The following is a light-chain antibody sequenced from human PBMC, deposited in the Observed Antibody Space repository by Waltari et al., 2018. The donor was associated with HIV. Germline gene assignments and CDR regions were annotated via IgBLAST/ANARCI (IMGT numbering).Light chain of an antibody. V-gene: IGLV1-51*01. Sequence: QFVLTQPPSVSAAPGQKVNISCSGSSSNIGNDFVSWYQVLPGAAPKLLIYENIKPPSDIPERFSGSKSGTSATLAITGLQTGDEADYYCGTWDKTLSVGVFGGGTKLTVL. CDR1: SSNIGNDF. CDR2: ENI. CDR3: GTWDKTLSVGV. J-gene: IGLJ3*02.